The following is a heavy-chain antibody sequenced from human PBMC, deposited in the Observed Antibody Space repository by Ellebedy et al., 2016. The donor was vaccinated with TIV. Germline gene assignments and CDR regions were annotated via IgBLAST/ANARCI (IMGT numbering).Heavy chain of an antibody. J-gene: IGHJ5*02. D-gene: IGHD2-21*02. CDR3: ARQNHIVVVTAIPGPEDWFDP. CDR1: GGSISSSSYY. V-gene: IGHV4-39*01. Sequence: MPSETLSLTCTVSGGSISSSSYYWGWIRQPPGKGLEWIGSIYYSGSTYYNPSLKSRVTISVDTSKNQFSLKLSSVTAADKAVYYCARQNHIVVVTAIPGPEDWFDPWGQGTLVTVSS. CDR2: IYYSGST.